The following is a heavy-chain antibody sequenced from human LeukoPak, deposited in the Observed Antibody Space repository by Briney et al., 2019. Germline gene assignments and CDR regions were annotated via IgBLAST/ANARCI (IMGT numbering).Heavy chain of an antibody. CDR3: AKELWSNAEYYFDY. V-gene: IGHV3-23*01. J-gene: IGHJ4*02. CDR1: GFAFSSYA. Sequence: GGSLRLSCAASGFAFSSYAMSWVRQAPGKGLEWVSAISGSGTSTYHADSVKGRFTISRDNSKDTLYLQMNSLRAEDTAVYYCAKELWSNAEYYFDYWGQGTLVTVSS. D-gene: IGHD5-18*01. CDR2: ISGSGTST.